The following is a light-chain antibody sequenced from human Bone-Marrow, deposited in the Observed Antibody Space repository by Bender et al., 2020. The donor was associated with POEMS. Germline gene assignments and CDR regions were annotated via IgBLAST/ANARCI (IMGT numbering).Light chain of an antibody. CDR2: SNN. J-gene: IGLJ3*02. Sequence: QSVLTQPPSAPGTPGQSVTISCPGTSSNFGNNAANWYQHVPGTAPKLIIYSNNQPPSGVPDRFSASTSGTSASLAISGLHSDDEADYYCSSWDDSLNGWVFGGGTKLTVL. CDR3: SSWDDSLNGWV. CDR1: SSNFGNNA. V-gene: IGLV1-44*01.